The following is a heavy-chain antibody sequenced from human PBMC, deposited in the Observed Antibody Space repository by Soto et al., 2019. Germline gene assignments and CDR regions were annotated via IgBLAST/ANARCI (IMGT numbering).Heavy chain of an antibody. Sequence: SVKVSCKASGGTFSSYAISWVRQAPGQGLEWMGGIIPIFGTANYAQKFQGRVTITADESTSTAYMELSSLRSEDTAVYYCARDLYGDYYRSCDAFDIWGQGTMVTVSS. CDR1: GGTFSSYA. J-gene: IGHJ3*02. CDR2: IIPIFGTA. CDR3: ARDLYGDYYRSCDAFDI. V-gene: IGHV1-69*13. D-gene: IGHD4-17*01.